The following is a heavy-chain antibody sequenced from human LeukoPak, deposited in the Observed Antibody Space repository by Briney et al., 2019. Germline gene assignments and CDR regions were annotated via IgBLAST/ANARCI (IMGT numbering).Heavy chain of an antibody. CDR2: IYTSGST. J-gene: IGHJ6*02. Sequence: ASETLSLTCTVSGGSISSYYWSWIRQPAGKGLEWIGRIYTSGSTNYNPSLKSRVTMSVNTSKNQFSLKLSSVTAADTAVYYCARDLPRSGSYPMDVWGQGTTVTVSS. CDR3: ARDLPRSGSYPMDV. CDR1: GGSISSYY. V-gene: IGHV4-4*07. D-gene: IGHD1-26*01.